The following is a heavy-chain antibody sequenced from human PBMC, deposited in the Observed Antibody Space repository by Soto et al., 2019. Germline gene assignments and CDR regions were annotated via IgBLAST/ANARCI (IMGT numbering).Heavy chain of an antibody. CDR2: IIPIFGTA. CDR3: ARVLLTDYYGMDV. V-gene: IGHV1-69*12. D-gene: IGHD3-16*01. J-gene: IGHJ6*02. Sequence: QVQLVQSGAEVKKPGSSVKVSCKASGGTLSSYAISRVRQAPGQGLEWMGGIIPIFGTANYAQKFQGRVTITADESTSTAVIELSSLRSEETAVYYCARVLLTDYYGMDVWGQGTTVTVS. CDR1: GGTLSSYA.